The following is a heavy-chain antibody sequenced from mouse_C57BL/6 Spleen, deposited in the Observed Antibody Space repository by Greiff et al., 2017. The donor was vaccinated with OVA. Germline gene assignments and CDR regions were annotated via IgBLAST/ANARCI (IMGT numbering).Heavy chain of an antibody. CDR2: ISDGGSYT. V-gene: IGHV5-4*01. CDR3: ARDGGAWFAY. J-gene: IGHJ3*01. CDR1: GFTFSSYA. Sequence: EVKLQESGGGLVKPGGSLKLSCAASGFTFSSYAMSWVRQTPEKRLEWVATISDGGSYTYYPDNVKGRFTISRDNAKNNLYLQMSHLKSEDTAMYYGARDGGAWFAYWGQGTLVTVSA.